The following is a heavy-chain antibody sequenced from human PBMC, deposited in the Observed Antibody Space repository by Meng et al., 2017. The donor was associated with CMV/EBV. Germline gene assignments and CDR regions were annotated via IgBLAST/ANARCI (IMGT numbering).Heavy chain of an antibody. CDR1: GFTFSSYS. V-gene: IGHV3-21*01. CDR2: ISSSSSYI. Sequence: GGSLRLSCAASGFTFSSYSMNWVRQAPGKGLEWVSSISSSSSYIYYADSVKGRFTISRDNAKNSLYLQMNSLRAEDTAVYYCARGGVYYDFWSGYYYYFDYWGQGTLVTVSS. CDR3: ARGGVYYDFWSGYYYYFDY. D-gene: IGHD3-3*01. J-gene: IGHJ4*02.